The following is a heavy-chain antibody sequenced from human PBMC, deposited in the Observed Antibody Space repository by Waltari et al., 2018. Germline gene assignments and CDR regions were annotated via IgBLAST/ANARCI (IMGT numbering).Heavy chain of an antibody. CDR2: INAGNGNT. V-gene: IGHV1-3*01. CDR3: ARGVLLWFGELLGAFDI. J-gene: IGHJ3*02. Sequence: QVQLVQSGAEVKKPGASVKVSCKASGYTFTSYARHWVRQAAGQRLERMGWINAGNGNTKYSQKFQGRVTITRDTSASTAYMELSSLRSEDTAVYYCARGVLLWFGELLGAFDIWGQGTMVTVSS. CDR1: GYTFTSYA. D-gene: IGHD3-10*01.